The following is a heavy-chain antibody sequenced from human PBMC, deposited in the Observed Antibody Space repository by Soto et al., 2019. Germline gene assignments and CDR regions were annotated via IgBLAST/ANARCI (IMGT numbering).Heavy chain of an antibody. D-gene: IGHD3-22*01. CDR1: GGSVSSGSYY. Sequence: SETLSVTCTVSGGSVSSGSYYWSWIRQPPGKGLEWIGYIYYSGSTNYNPSLKSRVTISVDTSKNQFSLKLSSVTAADTAVYYCARGAVGYYYDSSGYPYFDYWGQGTLVTVSS. CDR3: ARGAVGYYYDSSGYPYFDY. V-gene: IGHV4-61*01. CDR2: IYYSGST. J-gene: IGHJ4*02.